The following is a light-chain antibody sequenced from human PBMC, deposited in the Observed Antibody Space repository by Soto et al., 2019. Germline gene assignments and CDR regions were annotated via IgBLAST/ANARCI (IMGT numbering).Light chain of an antibody. CDR1: NSDVGGYHY. CDR3: TSFTNTSPVV. Sequence: QSVLTQPASVSGSPGQSITISCTGTNSDVGGYHYVSWYQHHPGKAPKLIIYDVSDRPSGVSNRFSGSKFGNTASLTVSGLRAEDEADYYCTSFTNTSPVVFGGGTKLTVL. J-gene: IGLJ3*02. V-gene: IGLV2-14*01. CDR2: DVS.